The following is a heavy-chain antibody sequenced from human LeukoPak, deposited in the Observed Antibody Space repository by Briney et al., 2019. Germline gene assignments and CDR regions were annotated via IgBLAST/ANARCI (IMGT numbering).Heavy chain of an antibody. V-gene: IGHV4-61*05. D-gene: IGHD4-23*01. CDR2: IYYSGST. CDR3: ARRTDYGGNSFSAFDI. J-gene: IGHJ3*02. Sequence: SETLSLTCTVSGGSISSTSYYWGWIRQPPGKGLEWIGYIYYSGSTNYNPSLKSRVTISVDTSKNQFSLKLSSVTAADTAVYYCARRTDYGGNSFSAFDIWGQGTMVTVSS. CDR1: GGSISSTSYY.